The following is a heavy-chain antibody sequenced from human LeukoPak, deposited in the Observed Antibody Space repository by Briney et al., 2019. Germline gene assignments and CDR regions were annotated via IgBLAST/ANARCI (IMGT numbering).Heavy chain of an antibody. V-gene: IGHV3-15*01. D-gene: IGHD6-13*01. J-gene: IGHJ4*02. CDR3: TIPAYSSSWYYFDY. CDR1: GLTFSNAW. CDR2: IKNKADGGTT. Sequence: GGSLRLSCAASGLTFSNAWVSWVRQAPGKGLEWVGRIKNKADGGTTDYAAPVKGRFTISRDDSKNTVYLQMNSLRTEDTAVYYCTIPAYSSSWYYFDYWSQGTLVTVSP.